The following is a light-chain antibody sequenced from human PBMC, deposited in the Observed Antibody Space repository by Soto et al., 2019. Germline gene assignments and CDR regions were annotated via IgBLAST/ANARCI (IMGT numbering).Light chain of an antibody. Sequence: EIVLPQSPGTLSLSPGERATLSCRASQSVSSSYLAWYQQKPGQAPRLLIYGASSRATGIPDRFSGSGSGTEFSLTISRREPEDFAVYYCQQYGSSPPITFGQGTRLEIK. CDR3: QQYGSSPPIT. J-gene: IGKJ5*01. CDR1: QSVSSSY. CDR2: GAS. V-gene: IGKV3-20*01.